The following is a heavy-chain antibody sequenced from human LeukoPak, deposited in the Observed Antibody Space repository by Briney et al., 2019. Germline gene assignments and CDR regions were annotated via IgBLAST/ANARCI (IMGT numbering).Heavy chain of an antibody. CDR3: ARKSRDGYNGFDY. CDR2: ISGSGGNT. D-gene: IGHD5-24*01. V-gene: IGHV3-23*01. Sequence: GGSLRLSSAPPVRTFRIYATSSARQAPGKGLEWVSAISGSGGNTLYADSVKGRFTISRDNSKNTLYLQMNSLRAEETAVYYCARKSRDGYNGFDYWGQGTLVTVSS. CDR1: VRTFRIYA. J-gene: IGHJ4*02.